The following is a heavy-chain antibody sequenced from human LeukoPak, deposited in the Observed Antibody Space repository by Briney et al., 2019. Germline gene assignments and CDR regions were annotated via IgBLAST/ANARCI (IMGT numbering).Heavy chain of an antibody. D-gene: IGHD2-2*01. Sequence: ASVKVSCKASGYTFTGYYMHWVRQAPGQGLEWMGWMNPNSGNTGYAQKFQGRVTITRNTSISTAYMELSSLRSEDTAVYYCARGPTYCSSTSCWFGGIYYYYYMDVWGKGTTVTVSS. V-gene: IGHV1-8*03. CDR2: MNPNSGNT. CDR3: ARGPTYCSSTSCWFGGIYYYYYMDV. CDR1: GYTFTGYY. J-gene: IGHJ6*03.